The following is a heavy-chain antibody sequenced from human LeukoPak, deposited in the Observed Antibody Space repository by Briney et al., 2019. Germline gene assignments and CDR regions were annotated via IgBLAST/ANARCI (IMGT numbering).Heavy chain of an antibody. Sequence: GGSLRLSCAASGFTFTNAWMNWVRQAPGKGLEWVGRIKSKADGETIDYAAPAKGRFTFSRDDSKKMLYLQMNSLKSEDTAVYYCSTLTSRGLSDSWGQGTLVTVSS. V-gene: IGHV3-15*07. J-gene: IGHJ4*02. D-gene: IGHD1-20*01. CDR1: GFTFTNAW. CDR3: STLTSRGLSDS. CDR2: IKSKADGETI.